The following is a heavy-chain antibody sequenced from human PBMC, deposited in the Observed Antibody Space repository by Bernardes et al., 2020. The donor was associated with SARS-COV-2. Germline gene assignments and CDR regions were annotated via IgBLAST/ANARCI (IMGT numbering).Heavy chain of an antibody. V-gene: IGHV1-24*01. Sequence: ASVKVSCMVSGYTLTELSMHWVRQAPGKGLEWMGGFDPEDGETIYAQKFQGRVTMTEDTSTDTAYMELSSLRSEDTAVYYCATAPAYCSGGSCHNWFDPWGQGTLVTVSS. CDR1: GYTLTELS. CDR2: FDPEDGET. D-gene: IGHD2-15*01. J-gene: IGHJ5*02. CDR3: ATAPAYCSGGSCHNWFDP.